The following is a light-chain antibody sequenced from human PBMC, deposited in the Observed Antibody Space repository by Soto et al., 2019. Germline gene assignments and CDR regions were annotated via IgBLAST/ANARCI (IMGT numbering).Light chain of an antibody. CDR2: DAS. CDR3: QQRGNWPLT. V-gene: IGKV3-11*01. CDR1: QSVSSY. J-gene: IGKJ4*01. Sequence: ENVLTQSPATLSLSPGERAALSCRASQSVSSYLAWYQQKPGQAPRLLIYDASNRATGIPARFSGSGSGTDLTLTISSLEPEDFAVYYCQQRGNWPLTFGGGTKVDIK.